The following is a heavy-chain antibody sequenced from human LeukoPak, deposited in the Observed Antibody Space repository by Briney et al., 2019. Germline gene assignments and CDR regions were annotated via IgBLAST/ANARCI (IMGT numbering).Heavy chain of an antibody. V-gene: IGHV1-24*01. CDR3: ARVYSSSWYYYYGMDV. Sequence: ASVKVSCKVSGYTLTELSMHWVRQAPGKGLEWMGGFDPEDGETIYAQKFQGRVTMTEDTSTDTAYMELSSLRSEDTAVYYCARVYSSSWYYYYGMDVWGQGTTVTVSS. D-gene: IGHD6-13*01. J-gene: IGHJ6*02. CDR2: FDPEDGET. CDR1: GYTLTELS.